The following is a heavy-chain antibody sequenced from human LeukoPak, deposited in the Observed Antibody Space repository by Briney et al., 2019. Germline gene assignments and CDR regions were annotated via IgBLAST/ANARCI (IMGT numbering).Heavy chain of an antibody. D-gene: IGHD1-26*01. Sequence: QAGGSLRLSCAASGFTVSSNYMSWVRQAPGKGLEWVSVIYSGGSTYYADSVKGRFTISRDNSKNTLYLQMNSLRAEDTAVYYCARNYGSWPYYFDYWGQGTLVTVSS. J-gene: IGHJ4*02. CDR2: IYSGGST. V-gene: IGHV3-53*01. CDR3: ARNYGSWPYYFDY. CDR1: GFTVSSNY.